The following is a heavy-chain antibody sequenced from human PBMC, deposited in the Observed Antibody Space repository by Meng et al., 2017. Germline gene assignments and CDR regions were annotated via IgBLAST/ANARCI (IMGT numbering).Heavy chain of an antibody. Sequence: GESLKISCAASGFTFSSFEMKWVRQAPGKGLDWVSYISSSGSTIYYADSVKGRFTISRDNAKNSLYLQMSSLRAEDTGVYYCARVFGWYFDLWGRGTLVTVSS. V-gene: IGHV3-48*03. J-gene: IGHJ2*01. CDR1: GFTFSSFE. D-gene: IGHD3-10*01. CDR2: ISSSGSTI. CDR3: ARVFGWYFDL.